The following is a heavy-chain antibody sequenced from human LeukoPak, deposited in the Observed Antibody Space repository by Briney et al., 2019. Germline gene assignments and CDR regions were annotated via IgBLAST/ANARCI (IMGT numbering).Heavy chain of an antibody. Sequence: PGGSLRLSCAASGFPFTSYTMSWVRQASGKGPEWVSGICGGGTLYYADSVKGRFTISRDNSKNTVYLQFNSLRAEDTAIYYCARGGDAIIFDYWGQGTLVTVSS. V-gene: IGHV3-23*01. J-gene: IGHJ4*02. CDR1: GFPFTSYT. CDR2: ICGGGTL. CDR3: ARGGDAIIFDY. D-gene: IGHD2-21*02.